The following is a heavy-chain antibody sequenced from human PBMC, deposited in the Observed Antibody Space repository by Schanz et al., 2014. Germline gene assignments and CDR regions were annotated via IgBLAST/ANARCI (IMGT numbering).Heavy chain of an antibody. J-gene: IGHJ1*01. CDR1: GFTFSSYS. CDR3: VKDAYCAGDCFPAEYFQH. Sequence: VQLVESGGGVVQPGRSLRLSCAASGFTFSSYSMNWVRQAPGKGLEWLSYIATSSSTRHYADSVKGRVTISRDNAKNSVSLQMRRLRVEDTAVYYCVKDAYCAGDCFPAEYFQHWGQGTLVTVSS. CDR2: IATSSSTR. V-gene: IGHV3-48*01. D-gene: IGHD2-21*02.